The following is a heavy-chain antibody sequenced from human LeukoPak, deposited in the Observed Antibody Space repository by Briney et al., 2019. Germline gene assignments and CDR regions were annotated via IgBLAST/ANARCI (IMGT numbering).Heavy chain of an antibody. Sequence: AASVKVSCKASGYTFTSYGISWVRQARGQGLEWMGWISAYNGYTNYVQKLQGRVAMTTDTSTSTAYTELRSLRSDDTAVYYCARDVGFWDYDILTGYGSYYYYGMDVWGQGTTVTVSS. J-gene: IGHJ6*02. CDR1: GYTFTSYG. CDR2: ISAYNGYT. D-gene: IGHD3-9*01. CDR3: ARDVGFWDYDILTGYGSYYYYGMDV. V-gene: IGHV1-18*01.